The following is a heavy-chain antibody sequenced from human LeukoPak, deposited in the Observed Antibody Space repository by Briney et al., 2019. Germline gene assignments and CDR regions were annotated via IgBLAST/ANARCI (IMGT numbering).Heavy chain of an antibody. CDR3: AKWDSSGFWSGYTYYFDY. CDR2: INSIGGGT. D-gene: IGHD3-3*01. Sequence: PGGSLRLSCAASGFTFSTYWMHWVRKAPGKGPVWVSRINSIGGGTTYEGCVEGRFTISRDNAKNTLYPQMNSLRAEDTAVYYCAKWDSSGFWSGYTYYFDYWGQGTLVTVSS. CDR1: GFTFSTYW. V-gene: IGHV3-74*03. J-gene: IGHJ4*02.